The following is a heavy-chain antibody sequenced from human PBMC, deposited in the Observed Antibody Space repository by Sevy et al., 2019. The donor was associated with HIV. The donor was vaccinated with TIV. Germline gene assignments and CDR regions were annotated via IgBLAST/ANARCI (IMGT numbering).Heavy chain of an antibody. CDR3: GRTFGAGSYVGY. Sequence: GESLKISCKASGYSFTSYYVTWVRQMPGKGLEWMGLIYPIDSETKYSPSFQGQVTFSADKSTETAYLQLSSLKASDSAMYYCGRTFGAGSYVGYWGQGTLVTVSS. CDR2: IYPIDSET. CDR1: GYSFTSYY. J-gene: IGHJ4*02. V-gene: IGHV5-51*01. D-gene: IGHD3-10*01.